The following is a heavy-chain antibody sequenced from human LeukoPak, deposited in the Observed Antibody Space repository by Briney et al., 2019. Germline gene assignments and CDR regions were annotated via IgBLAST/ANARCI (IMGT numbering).Heavy chain of an antibody. CDR2: IYYSGST. J-gene: IGHJ5*02. V-gene: IGHV4-39*07. D-gene: IGHD2-8*02. CDR3: ARGGRTGPYGWFDP. CDR1: GGSISSSSYY. Sequence: SETLSLTCTVSGGSISSSSYYWGWIRQPPGKGLEWIGSIYYSGSTYYNPSLKSRVTISVDTSKNQFSLKLSSVTAADTAVYYCARGGRTGPYGWFDPWGQGTLVTVSS.